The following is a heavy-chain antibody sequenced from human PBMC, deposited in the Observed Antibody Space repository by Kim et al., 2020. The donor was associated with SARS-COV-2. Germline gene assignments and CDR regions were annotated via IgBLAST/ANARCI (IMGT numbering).Heavy chain of an antibody. J-gene: IGHJ6*02. CDR1: GFTFDDYG. CDR2: INWNGGST. CDR3: SRDRGGSYYNGRDV. D-gene: IGHD3-16*01. Sequence: GGSLRLSCAASGFTFDDYGMSWVRQARGKGLEWVSGINWNGGSTGYADSVKGRVTISRDNAKNTLYLQMNSLRAEDTASYHCSRDRGGSYYNGRDVWGQG. V-gene: IGHV3-20*01.